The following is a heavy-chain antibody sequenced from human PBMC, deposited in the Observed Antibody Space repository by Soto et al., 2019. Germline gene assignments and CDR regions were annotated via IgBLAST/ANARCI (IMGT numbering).Heavy chain of an antibody. D-gene: IGHD5-12*01. J-gene: IGHJ4*02. CDR1: GGTFSSYA. V-gene: IGHV1-69*01. CDR2: IIPIFGTA. CDR3: ARTPPPGVATIPFDY. Sequence: QVQLVQSGAEVKKPGSSVKVSCKASGGTFSSYAISWVRQAPGQGLEWMGGIIPIFGTANYAQKFQGRVTITADESTSTAYMELSRLRSEDTAVYYCARTPPPGVATIPFDYWGQGTLVTVSS.